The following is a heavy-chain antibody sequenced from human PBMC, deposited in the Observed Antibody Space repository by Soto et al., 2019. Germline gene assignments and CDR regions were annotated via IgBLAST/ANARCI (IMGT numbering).Heavy chain of an antibody. CDR3: XXXXXXXXXXFDY. Sequence: QVQLVQSGAEAKKPGASVNVSCKASGYPFTSYGISWVRQAPGQGLEWMGWISTYNGDTNYARNVQGRVSMTRDTXXXXXXXXXXXXXXXXXXXXXXXXXXXXXXXXFDYWGQGTPVTVSS. CDR2: ISTYNGDT. V-gene: IGHV1-18*01. CDR1: GYPFTSYG. J-gene: IGHJ4*02.